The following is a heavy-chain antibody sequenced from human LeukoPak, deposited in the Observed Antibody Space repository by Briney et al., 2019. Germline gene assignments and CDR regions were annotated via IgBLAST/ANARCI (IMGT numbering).Heavy chain of an antibody. CDR1: GFNFSNYA. D-gene: IGHD4-23*01. J-gene: IGHJ4*02. V-gene: IGHV3-30*04. Sequence: YPGRSLRLSCAASGFNFSNYAMHWVRQPPGKGLEWVAVISYEGNHKYYADPVKGRFTISRDNAKNSLYLQMNSLSVEDSAVYYCARDYGGSSSFDYWGKGTLVTVSS. CDR3: ARDYGGSSSFDY. CDR2: ISYEGNHK.